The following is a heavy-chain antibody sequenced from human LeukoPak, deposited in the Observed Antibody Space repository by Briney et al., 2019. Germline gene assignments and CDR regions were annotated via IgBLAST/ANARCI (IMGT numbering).Heavy chain of an antibody. CDR3: AKGADDEGLGLDY. J-gene: IGHJ4*02. CDR2: ISSSSSYI. V-gene: IGHV3-21*04. Sequence: GGSLRLSCAASGFTFSSYSMNWVRQAPGKGLEWVSFISSSSSYIYYAVSLKGRFTISRDNAKNSLYLQMNSLRAEDTALYYCAKGADDEGLGLDYWGQGTLVTVSS. CDR1: GFTFSSYS. D-gene: IGHD3-16*01.